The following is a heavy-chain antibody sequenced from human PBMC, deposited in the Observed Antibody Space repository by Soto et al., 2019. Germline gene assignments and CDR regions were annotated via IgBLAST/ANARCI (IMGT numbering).Heavy chain of an antibody. CDR2: INHSGST. J-gene: IGHJ4*02. D-gene: IGHD5-18*01. CDR1: GRSFSGYY. Sequence: SETLSLTCAVYGRSFSGYYWSWIRQPPGKGLEWIGEINHSGSTNYNPSLKSRVTISVDTSKNQFSLKLSSVTAADTAVYYCASLTNTAMAYDFDYWGQGTLVTVSS. V-gene: IGHV4-34*01. CDR3: ASLTNTAMAYDFDY.